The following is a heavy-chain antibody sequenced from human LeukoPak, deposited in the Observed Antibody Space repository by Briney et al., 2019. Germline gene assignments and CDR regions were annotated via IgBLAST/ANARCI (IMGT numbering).Heavy chain of an antibody. CDR2: MNIAGSTK. V-gene: IGHV3-48*03. CDR1: DFAFSNYE. J-gene: IGHJ3*01. D-gene: IGHD3/OR15-3a*01. CDR3: ARVSPYGFNALDV. Sequence: GGSLRLSCVASDFAFSNYEMNWVRQAPGKGLAWISYMNIAGSTKYYADSVKGRFTVSRDNAKNSLYLHIDSLRVEDTAVYYCARVSPYGFNALDVWGQGTLVSVSS.